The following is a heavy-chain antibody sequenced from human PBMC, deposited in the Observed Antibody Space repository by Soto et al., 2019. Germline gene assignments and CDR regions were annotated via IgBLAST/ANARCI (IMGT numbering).Heavy chain of an antibody. V-gene: IGHV3-48*02. CDR2: IGGARSTAI. J-gene: IGHJ6*02. CDR3: ARDFGYDDV. D-gene: IGHD3-22*01. Sequence: PGGSLRLSCAASGFTFSNYNMNWVRQAPGKGLEWVSHIGGARSTAIYYADSVKGRFTISRDNAENSLFLQLNSLRDEDTAVDYCARDFGYDDVWGQGTTVTVSS. CDR1: GFTFSNYN.